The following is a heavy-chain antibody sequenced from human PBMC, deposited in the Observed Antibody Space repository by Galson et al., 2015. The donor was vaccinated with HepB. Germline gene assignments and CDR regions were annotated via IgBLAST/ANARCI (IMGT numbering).Heavy chain of an antibody. V-gene: IGHV3-30*04. D-gene: IGHD6-13*01. CDR2: ISYDGSNK. Sequence: SLRLSCAASGFTFSSYAMHWVRQAPGKGLEWVAVISYDGSNKYYADSVKGRFTISRDNSKNTLYLQMNSLRAEDTAVYYCAREEGSSWSPRYYYYGMDVWGQGTTVTVSS. CDR3: AREEGSSWSPRYYYYGMDV. J-gene: IGHJ6*02. CDR1: GFTFSSYA.